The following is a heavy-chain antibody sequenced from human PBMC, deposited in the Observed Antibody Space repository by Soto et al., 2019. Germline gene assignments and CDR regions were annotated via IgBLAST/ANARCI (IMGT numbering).Heavy chain of an antibody. V-gene: IGHV3-66*01. Sequence: EVQLVESGGGLVQPGGSLRLSCAASGFTVSSNYMSWVRQAPGKGLEWVSVIYSGGSTYYADSVKGRFTISRDTSKNTLYLQMNSLRAEDTAVYYCARSTMDSSSPDYYYYYYMDVWGKGTTVTVSS. D-gene: IGHD6-13*01. CDR1: GFTVSSNY. CDR3: ARSTMDSSSPDYYYYYYMDV. CDR2: IYSGGST. J-gene: IGHJ6*03.